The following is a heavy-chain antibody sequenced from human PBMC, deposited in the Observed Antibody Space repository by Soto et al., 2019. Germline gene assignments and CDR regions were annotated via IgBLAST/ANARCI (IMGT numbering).Heavy chain of an antibody. V-gene: IGHV3-23*04. D-gene: IGHD5-18*01. J-gene: IGHJ4*02. Sequence: EVQLVESGGGLVKPGGSLRLSCAASGFTFSSYSMNWVRQAPGKGLEWVSAITTSGGTTFYADSVKGRFTISRDNSKNRLYLQMKSLRAEDTAVYYCAKVEGDSYGPGYWGQGTLVTVSS. CDR1: GFTFSSYS. CDR2: ITTSGGTT. CDR3: AKVEGDSYGPGY.